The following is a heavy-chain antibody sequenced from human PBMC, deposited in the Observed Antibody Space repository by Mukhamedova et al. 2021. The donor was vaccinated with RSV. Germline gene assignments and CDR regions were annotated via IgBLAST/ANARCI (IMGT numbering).Heavy chain of an antibody. Sequence: SDTRYSPSFQGQVTISADKSISTAYLQWSSLKASDTATYFCARREDGGFDYWGQGTLVTDSS. CDR3: ARREDGGFDY. J-gene: IGHJ4*02. CDR2: SDT. V-gene: IGHV5-51*01. D-gene: IGHD3-16*01.